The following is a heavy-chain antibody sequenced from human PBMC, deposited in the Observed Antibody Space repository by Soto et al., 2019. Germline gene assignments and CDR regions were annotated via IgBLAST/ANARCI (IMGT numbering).Heavy chain of an antibody. CDR3: TRLSMARYSYYGMDV. Sequence: GESLKISCKGSGYSFTNYWIAWVRQMPGKGLGWMARIDPSDSQTNYSPSFQGHVTISVDTSINTAYLQWSSLKASDTAMYYCTRLSMARYSYYGMDVWGQGTTVTVSS. CDR1: GYSFTNYW. V-gene: IGHV5-10-1*01. J-gene: IGHJ6*02. D-gene: IGHD5-12*01. CDR2: IDPSDSQT.